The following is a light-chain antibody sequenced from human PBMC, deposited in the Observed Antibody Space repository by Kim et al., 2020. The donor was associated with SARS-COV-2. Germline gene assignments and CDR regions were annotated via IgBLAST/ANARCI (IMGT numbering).Light chain of an antibody. CDR2: DVS. J-gene: IGLJ3*02. V-gene: IGLV2-14*01. CDR1: SSDVGGYNY. Sequence: QSVLTQPASVSGSPGQSITISCTGTSSDVGGYNYVSWYQQHPGKAPKLMIYDVSKRPSGVSNRFSGSKSGNTASLTISGLQAADEADYYCSSYTSSSTWVFGGGTQLTVL. CDR3: SSYTSSSTWV.